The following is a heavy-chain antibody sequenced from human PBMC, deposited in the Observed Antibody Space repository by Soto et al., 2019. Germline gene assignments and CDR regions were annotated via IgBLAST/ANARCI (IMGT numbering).Heavy chain of an antibody. CDR2: INPNSGGT. Sequence: QVQLVQSGTEVKKPGASVKVSCKASGYRFPDYYLHWVRQAPGKGLEWIGWINPNSGGTNFEQKFQGRVTMTRDTSLTTAYMELRRLTSDDTAVYFCATFCSTNCRYGLDLWGRGTTVTVSS. D-gene: IGHD6-13*01. V-gene: IGHV1-2*02. CDR3: ATFCSTNCRYGLDL. J-gene: IGHJ6*02. CDR1: GYRFPDYY.